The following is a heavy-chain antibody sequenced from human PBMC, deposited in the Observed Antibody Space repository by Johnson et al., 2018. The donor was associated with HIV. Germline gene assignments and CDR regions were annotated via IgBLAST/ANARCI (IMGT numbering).Heavy chain of an antibody. CDR1: GFTLSSYE. CDR2: ITSRGNII. J-gene: IGHJ3*02. Sequence: VQLVESGGGLVQPGGSLRLYCAASGFTLSSYEMDWVRQAPGKGLEWVAYITSRGNIIDYADSVRGRFIISRDNAKNSLYMQMNSLRTEDTAVYYCERRIHVPNVFDIWGQGTIVTVSS. V-gene: IGHV3-48*03. CDR3: ERRIHVPNVFDI.